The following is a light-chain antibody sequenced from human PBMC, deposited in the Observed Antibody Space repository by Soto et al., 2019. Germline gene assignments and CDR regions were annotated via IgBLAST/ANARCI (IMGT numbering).Light chain of an antibody. CDR1: SSDVGNYNY. Sequence: QSALTQPASVSGSPGQSITISCTGTSSDVGNYNYVSWYQQHPGKAPKLMIYQVSNRPSGVSNRFSCSKSGNTASLTISGLQAEDEADYYCSSYTTSTTVVFGGGTKLTVL. V-gene: IGLV2-14*01. CDR3: SSYTTSTTVV. CDR2: QVS. J-gene: IGLJ2*01.